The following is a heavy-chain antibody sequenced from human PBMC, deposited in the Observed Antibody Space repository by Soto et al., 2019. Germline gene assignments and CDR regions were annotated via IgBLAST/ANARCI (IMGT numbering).Heavy chain of an antibody. CDR3: ARARLYSSSSIDY. CDR1: GFTFSSYS. CDR2: ITSSSSYI. V-gene: IGHV3-21*01. Sequence: GGSLRLSCAASGFTFSSYSMNWVRQAPGKGLEWVSSITSSSSYIYYADSVKGRFTISRDNAKNSLYLQMNSLRAEDTAVYYCARARLYSSSSIDYWGQGTLVTVSS. D-gene: IGHD6-6*01. J-gene: IGHJ4*02.